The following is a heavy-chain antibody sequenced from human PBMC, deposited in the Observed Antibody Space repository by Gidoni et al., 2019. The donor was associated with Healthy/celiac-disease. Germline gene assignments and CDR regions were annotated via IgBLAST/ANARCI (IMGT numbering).Heavy chain of an antibody. Sequence: QVQLVESGGGVVQPGRSLRLSCAASGFTFSSYGMHWVRQAPGKGLEWVAVISYDGSNKYYADSVKGRFTISRDNSKNTLYLQMNSLRAEDTAVYYCAKDHLERQYYYYYYYMDVWGKGTTVTVSS. D-gene: IGHD1-1*01. CDR3: AKDHLERQYYYYYYYMDV. CDR2: ISYDGSNK. J-gene: IGHJ6*03. CDR1: GFTFSSYG. V-gene: IGHV3-30*18.